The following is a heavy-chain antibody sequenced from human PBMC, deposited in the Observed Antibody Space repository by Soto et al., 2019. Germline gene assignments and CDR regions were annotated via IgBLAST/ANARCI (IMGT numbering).Heavy chain of an antibody. V-gene: IGHV3-30*03. CDR3: ALQDIVVVVAATDDAEYFQH. CDR2: ISYDGSNK. J-gene: IGHJ1*01. CDR1: GFTFSSYG. Sequence: QVQLVESGGGVVQPGRSLRLSCAASGFTFSSYGMHWVRQAPGKGLEWVAVISYDGSNKYYADSVKGRFTISRDNSKNTLYLQTNSLRAEDTAVYYCALQDIVVVVAATDDAEYFQHWGQGTLVTVSS. D-gene: IGHD2-15*01.